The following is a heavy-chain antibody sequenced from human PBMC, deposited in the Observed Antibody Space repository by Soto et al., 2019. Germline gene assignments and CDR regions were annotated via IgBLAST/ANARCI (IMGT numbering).Heavy chain of an antibody. CDR2: ISSRSTNT. V-gene: IGHV3-21*02. CDR1: GFTFSSYT. J-gene: IGHJ4*02. CDR3: ARGPLYYFDY. Sequence: EVQLVESGGGLVKPGGSLRLSCADSGFTFSSYTMNWVRRAPGKGLEWVSAISSRSTNTHYADSVRGRSTISRDNAKRSLYLQMNSRGAEDTAVYYCARGPLYYFDYWGQGTLVTVSS.